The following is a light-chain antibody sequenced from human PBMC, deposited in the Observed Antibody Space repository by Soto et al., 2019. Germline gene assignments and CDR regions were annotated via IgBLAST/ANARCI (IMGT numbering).Light chain of an antibody. J-gene: IGKJ4*01. Sequence: DIQMTQSPSSLSASVGDRVTITCRASQAIYNYLAWYQQKPGKVPTLLISAASTLQSGVPSRFSGRESGTDFTLTISSLQPEDCATYYCQKFSAVPTFGGGTKVEI. CDR2: AAS. CDR1: QAIYNY. CDR3: QKFSAVPT. V-gene: IGKV1-27*01.